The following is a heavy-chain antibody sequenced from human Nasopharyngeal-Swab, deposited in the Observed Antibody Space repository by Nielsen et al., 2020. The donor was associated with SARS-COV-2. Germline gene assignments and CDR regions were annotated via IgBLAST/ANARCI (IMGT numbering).Heavy chain of an antibody. Sequence: GGSLRLSCAASGFTFRSYWMSWVRQAPGKGLEWVANIRQDGGETSNADSGRGRFSISRDNAKNSLYLQMNSLRVEDTAVYFCAREGEGGFDIWGHGTMVTVSS. CDR3: AREGEGGFDI. J-gene: IGHJ3*02. CDR2: IRQDGGET. D-gene: IGHD2-15*01. CDR1: GFTFRSYW. V-gene: IGHV3-7*04.